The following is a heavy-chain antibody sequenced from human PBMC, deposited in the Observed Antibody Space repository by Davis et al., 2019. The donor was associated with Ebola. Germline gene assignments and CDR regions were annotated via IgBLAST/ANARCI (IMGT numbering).Heavy chain of an antibody. CDR1: GFTFSYYA. J-gene: IGHJ1*01. V-gene: IGHV3-30*04. CDR2: ISYDGSNK. Sequence: GGSLRLSCAASGFTFSYYAMHWVRQAPGKGLEWVAVISYDGSNKYYADSVKGRFTISRDYSENTVYLQMNSLRAEDTAVYYCVRDGAIAAAGAEYLQHWGQGTLVTVSS. D-gene: IGHD6-13*01. CDR3: VRDGAIAAAGAEYLQH.